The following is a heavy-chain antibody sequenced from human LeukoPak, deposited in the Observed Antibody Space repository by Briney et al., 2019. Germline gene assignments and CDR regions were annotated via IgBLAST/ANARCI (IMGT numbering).Heavy chain of an antibody. D-gene: IGHD2-2*01. J-gene: IGHJ4*02. V-gene: IGHV3-33*01. CDR1: GFTFSSYG. CDR3: ARGNWGPAARVYY. CDR2: IWYDGSNK. Sequence: GRSLRLSGAASGFTFSSYGMHWVRQAPGKGLEWVAVIWYDGSNKYYADSVKGRFTISRDNSKNTLYLQMNSLRAEDTAVYYCARGNWGPAARVYYWGQGTLVTVSS.